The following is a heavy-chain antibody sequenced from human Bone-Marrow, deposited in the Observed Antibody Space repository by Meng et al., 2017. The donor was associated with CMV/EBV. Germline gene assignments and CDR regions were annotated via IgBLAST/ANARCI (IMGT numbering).Heavy chain of an antibody. D-gene: IGHD3-3*01. J-gene: IGHJ6*02. CDR1: YA. CDR3: AKGERQFCSSFNCNYQYYGMDV. CDR2: NRHDGSNK. V-gene: IGHV3-30*02. Sequence: YAMHWVRQAPGKGLEWLTFNRHDGSNKYYAESVKGRFTISRDNSKSTLYLHMNRLRLEDTALYYCAKGERQFCSSFNCNYQYYGMDVWGQGTTVTVSS.